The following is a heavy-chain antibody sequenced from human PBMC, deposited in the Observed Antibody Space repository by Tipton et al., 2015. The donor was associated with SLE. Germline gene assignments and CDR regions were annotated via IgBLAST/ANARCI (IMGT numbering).Heavy chain of an antibody. CDR1: GFTFGDYA. CDR2: IRDKDYGGTT. V-gene: IGHV3-49*04. D-gene: IGHD6-25*01. Sequence: VQLVQSGGGLGQPGRSLRLSCIASGFTFGDYAMSWVRQAPGKGLEWIGFIRDKDYGGTTDYAASVKGRFTISRDDSRSIAYLQMNSLKTEDTAVYYCSRAGGSSGYYGDYSYYMDVWGKGTTVTVSS. CDR3: SRAGGSSGYYGDYSYYMDV. J-gene: IGHJ6*03.